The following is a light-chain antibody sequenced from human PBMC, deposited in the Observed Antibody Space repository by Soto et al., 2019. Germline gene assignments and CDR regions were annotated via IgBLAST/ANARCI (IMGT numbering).Light chain of an antibody. J-gene: IGLJ1*01. CDR3: SSYTSSTSYA. CDR2: DVT. Sequence: QSVLNQPASVSGSPGQSITISCTGTSSDVGGYDYVSWYQQHPGKAPKLMIYDVTNRPSGVSNRFSGSKSGNTASLTISGLQAEDEASYYCSSYTSSTSYAFGTGTKVTV. V-gene: IGLV2-14*01. CDR1: SSDVGGYDY.